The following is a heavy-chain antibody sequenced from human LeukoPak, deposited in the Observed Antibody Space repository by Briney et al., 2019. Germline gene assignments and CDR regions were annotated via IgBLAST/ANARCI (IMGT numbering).Heavy chain of an antibody. CDR2: MNPNSGNT. D-gene: IGHD1-7*01. J-gene: IGHJ5*02. CDR3: ARVRISRSRYNWNYVWFDP. Sequence: VASVKVSCKASGYTFTSYDINWVRQATGQGLEWMGWMNPNSGNTGYAQKFQGRVTMTRNTSLSTAYMELSSLRSEDTAVYYCARVRISRSRYNWNYVWFDPWAQGTLVTVSS. CDR1: GYTFTSYD. V-gene: IGHV1-8*01.